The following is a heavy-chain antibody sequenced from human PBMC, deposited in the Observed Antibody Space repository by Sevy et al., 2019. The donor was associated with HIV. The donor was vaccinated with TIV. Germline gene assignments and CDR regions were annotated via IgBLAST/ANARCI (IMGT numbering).Heavy chain of an antibody. CDR3: GRDNWGSIDY. Sequence: AESLSLTCTVSGGSLNTYGWSWIRQPPGKGLERIGYAYYNGGTNYNPSLKSRLTILVGSSERQFSLQLGSVTPADTALYYCGRDNWGSIDYWGQGVLVTVSS. V-gene: IGHV4-59*01. CDR1: GGSLNTYG. CDR2: AYYNGGT. J-gene: IGHJ4*02. D-gene: IGHD7-27*01.